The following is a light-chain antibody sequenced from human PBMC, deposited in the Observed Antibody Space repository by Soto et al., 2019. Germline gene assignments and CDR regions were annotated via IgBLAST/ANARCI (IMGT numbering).Light chain of an antibody. CDR1: QDIRND. CDR2: TAS. Sequence: IQMTQSPSSLSASVGDRVTITCRASQDIRNDLGWFQQKPGKAPKLLINTASTLQSGVSSRFSGSGSGTDFTLTISSLQPEDFATYYCLQAYIYPWTFGQGTKVDIK. CDR3: LQAYIYPWT. J-gene: IGKJ1*01. V-gene: IGKV1-6*01.